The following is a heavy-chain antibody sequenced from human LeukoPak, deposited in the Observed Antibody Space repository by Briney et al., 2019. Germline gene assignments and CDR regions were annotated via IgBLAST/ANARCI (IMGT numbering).Heavy chain of an antibody. CDR3: ARGDKQLLFNRNKGGFDP. J-gene: IGHJ5*02. D-gene: IGHD1-14*01. CDR2: ISYRGSNI. Sequence: PGGPLRLSCAASGFTFSSYAFHWVRQAPGKGLEWVSVISYRGSNIFYADSVKGRFTISRDNSKNTLYLQMNSLRAEDTAVYYCARGDKQLLFNRNKGGFDPWGQGTLVTVSS. V-gene: IGHV3-30*07. CDR1: GFTFSSYA.